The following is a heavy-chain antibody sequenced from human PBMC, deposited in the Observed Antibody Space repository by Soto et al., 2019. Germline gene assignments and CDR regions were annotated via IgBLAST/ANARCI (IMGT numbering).Heavy chain of an antibody. Sequence: QVQLQESGPGLAKPSQTLSLTCSVSGDSISSGGYYWSWIRQHPGKGLGWIGYIYYSGSSYYNPSLKSRVTMSVDTSKNQFSLRLSSVTAADSAVYYCARETVVTATISWFDTWGQGTLVTVSS. D-gene: IGHD2-21*02. V-gene: IGHV4-31*03. J-gene: IGHJ5*02. CDR3: ARETVVTATISWFDT. CDR1: GDSISSGGYY. CDR2: IYYSGSS.